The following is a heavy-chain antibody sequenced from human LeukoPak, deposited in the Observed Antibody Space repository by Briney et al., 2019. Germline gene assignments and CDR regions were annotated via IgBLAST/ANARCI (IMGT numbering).Heavy chain of an antibody. V-gene: IGHV3-7*01. D-gene: IGHD2-15*01. CDR2: INQDGSEK. Sequence: GGSLRLSCAASGFTFSSYWMTWVRQAPGKGLEWVANINQDGSEKYYVDSVKGRFTISRDNAKNSLYLQMNSLRAEDTAVYYCARTRGYCSGGSCYRTFYFDYWGQGTLVTVSS. CDR3: ARTRGYCSGGSCYRTFYFDY. J-gene: IGHJ4*02. CDR1: GFTFSSYW.